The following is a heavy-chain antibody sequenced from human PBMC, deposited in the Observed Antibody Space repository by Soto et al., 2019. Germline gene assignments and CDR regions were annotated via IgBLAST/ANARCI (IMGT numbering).Heavy chain of an antibody. J-gene: IGHJ6*02. CDR3: ARGESGSYYYYYYGMDV. D-gene: IGHD1-26*01. V-gene: IGHV4-34*01. CDR2: INHSGST. Sequence: LSLTCAVYGGSFSGYYWSWIRQPPGKGLEWIGEINHSGSTNYNPSLKSRVTISVDTSKNQFSLKLSSVTAADTAVYYCARGESGSYYYYYYGMDVWGQGTTVTVSS. CDR1: GGSFSGYY.